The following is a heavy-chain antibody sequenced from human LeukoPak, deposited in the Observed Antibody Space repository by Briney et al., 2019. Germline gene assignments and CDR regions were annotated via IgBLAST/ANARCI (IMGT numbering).Heavy chain of an antibody. V-gene: IGHV3-7*01. CDR1: GLTFSNYW. D-gene: IGHD2-2*01. Sequence: QSGGSLRLSCAASGLTFSNYWMSGVRQAPGKGREWVANIKEDGNEKYYVDSVKGRFTISRDNAKKSLYLQMNSLRAEDTAVYYCARDRSRFYYWGQGTPVPVSS. J-gene: IGHJ4*02. CDR2: IKEDGNEK. CDR3: ARDRSRFYY.